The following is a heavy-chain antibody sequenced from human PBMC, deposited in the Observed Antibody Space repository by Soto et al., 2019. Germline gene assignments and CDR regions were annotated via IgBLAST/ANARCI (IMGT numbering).Heavy chain of an antibody. J-gene: IGHJ4*02. Sequence: QVQLQESGPGLVKPSETLSLTCTVSGGSVSSGSYYWSWIRQPPGKGLEWIGYIYYSGSTYYNPSLKSRVTISVDRSKNQFSLKLSSVTAADTAVYYCAFSRRGYYDFWSFDYWGQGTLVTVSS. V-gene: IGHV4-61*01. CDR2: IYYSGST. CDR1: GGSVSSGSYY. D-gene: IGHD3-3*01. CDR3: AFSRRGYYDFWSFDY.